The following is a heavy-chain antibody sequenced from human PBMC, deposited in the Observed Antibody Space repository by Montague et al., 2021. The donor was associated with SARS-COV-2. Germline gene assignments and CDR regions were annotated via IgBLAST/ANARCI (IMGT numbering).Heavy chain of an antibody. CDR3: ASHQLRYFDWLLLTDNYYYYGMDV. D-gene: IGHD3-9*01. V-gene: IGHV3-48*03. J-gene: IGHJ6*02. Sequence: SLRLSCAASGFTFSSYEMSWVRQAPGKGLEWVSYISSSGSTIYYADSVKGRFTISRDSAKNSLYLQMNSLRAEDTAVYYCASHQLRYFDWLLLTDNYYYYGMDVWGQGTTVTVSS. CDR2: ISSSGSTI. CDR1: GFTFSSYE.